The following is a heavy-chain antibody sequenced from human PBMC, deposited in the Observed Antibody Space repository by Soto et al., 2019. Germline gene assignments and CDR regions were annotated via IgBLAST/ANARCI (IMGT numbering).Heavy chain of an antibody. D-gene: IGHD4-17*01. V-gene: IGHV1-46*01. Sequence: QVQLVQSGAEVKKPGASVMISYKASGCTFTSYYMHWVRQAPGQGLEWMGIINPSGGSTSYAQKFQGRVTMTRDTSTSTVYMELSSLRSEDTAVYYCVAGGVTTKKRDWFDPWGQGTLVTVSS. CDR2: INPSGGST. CDR1: GCTFTSYY. CDR3: VAGGVTTKKRDWFDP. J-gene: IGHJ5*02.